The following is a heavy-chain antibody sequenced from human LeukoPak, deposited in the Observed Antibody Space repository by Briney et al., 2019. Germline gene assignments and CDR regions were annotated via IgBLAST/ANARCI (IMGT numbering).Heavy chain of an antibody. CDR1: GYSISSGYY. V-gene: IGHV4-38-2*02. J-gene: IGHJ4*02. Sequence: SETLSLTCTVSGYSISSGYYWGWIRQPPGKGLEWIGSIYHSGSTYYNPSLKSRVTISVDRSKNQFSLKLSSVTAADTAVYYCARDHGDLHYFDYWGQGTLVTVSS. CDR2: IYHSGST. CDR3: ARDHGDLHYFDY. D-gene: IGHD4-17*01.